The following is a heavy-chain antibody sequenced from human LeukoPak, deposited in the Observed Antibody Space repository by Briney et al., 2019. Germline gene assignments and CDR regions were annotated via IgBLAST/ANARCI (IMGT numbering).Heavy chain of an antibody. CDR1: GGSISSSNW. Sequence: SSETLSLTCAVSGGSISSSNWWSWVRQPPGKGLEWIGEIYHSGSTNYNPSLKSRVTVSVDKSKNQFSLKLSSVTAADTAVYYCARHPLWSGYRPMDVWGKGTTVTVSS. V-gene: IGHV4-4*02. CDR3: ARHPLWSGYRPMDV. J-gene: IGHJ6*03. CDR2: IYHSGST. D-gene: IGHD3-3*01.